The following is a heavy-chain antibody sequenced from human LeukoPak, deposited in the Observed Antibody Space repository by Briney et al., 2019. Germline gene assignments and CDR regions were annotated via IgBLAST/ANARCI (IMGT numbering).Heavy chain of an antibody. Sequence: RASVKVSCKASGYTFTGYYMHWVRQAPGQGLEWMGWINPNSGGTNYAQKFQGRVTMTRDTSISTAYMELSRLRSDDTAVYYCARVVAYDSSGPARTTDYWGQGTLVTVSS. CDR2: INPNSGGT. CDR1: GYTFTGYY. D-gene: IGHD3-22*01. CDR3: ARVVAYDSSGPARTTDY. J-gene: IGHJ4*02. V-gene: IGHV1-2*02.